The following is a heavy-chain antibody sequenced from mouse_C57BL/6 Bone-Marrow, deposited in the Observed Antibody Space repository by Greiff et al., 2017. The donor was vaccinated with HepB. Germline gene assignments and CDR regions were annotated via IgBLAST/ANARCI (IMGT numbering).Heavy chain of an antibody. CDR2: ISSGSSTI. V-gene: IGHV5-17*01. D-gene: IGHD1-1*01. CDR1: GFTFSDYG. J-gene: IGHJ1*03. Sequence: EVMLVESGGGLVKPGGSLKLSCAASGFTFSDYGMHWVRQAPEKGLEWVAYISSGSSTIYYADTVKGRVTISRDNDQNTLFLQMTSLRSEDTAMDYCARGYYGSSPYWYFDVWGTGTPVTVSS. CDR3: ARGYYGSSPYWYFDV.